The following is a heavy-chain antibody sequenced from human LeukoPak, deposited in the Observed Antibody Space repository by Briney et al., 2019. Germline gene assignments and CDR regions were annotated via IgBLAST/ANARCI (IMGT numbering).Heavy chain of an antibody. CDR3: ARDLRNYYDSGGYYSDCFDS. J-gene: IGHJ4*02. CDR1: GYTFTSYG. CDR2: ISAYNGNT. D-gene: IGHD3-22*01. V-gene: IGHV1-18*01. Sequence: ASVKVSCEASGYTFTSYGMSWVRQAPGQGLEWMGWISAYNGNTYYAQNLQGRVTMTTDTSTSTAYMELRSLRSDDTAVYYCARDLRNYYDSGGYYSDCFDSWGQGTLVTVSS.